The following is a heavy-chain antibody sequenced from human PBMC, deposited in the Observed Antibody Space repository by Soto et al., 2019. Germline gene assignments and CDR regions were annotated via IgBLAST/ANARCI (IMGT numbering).Heavy chain of an antibody. CDR1: GGSISSYY. V-gene: IGHV4-59*01. D-gene: IGHD3-9*01. J-gene: IGHJ6*02. CDR3: ARHFGWYYYYAMDV. Sequence: PSETLSLTCTVSGGSISSYYWSWIRQPPGKGLEWIGYIYYSGSTNYNPSLKSRVTISVDTSKNQFSLKLSSVTAADTAVYYCARHFGWYYYYAMDVWGQGTTVTVSS. CDR2: IYYSGST.